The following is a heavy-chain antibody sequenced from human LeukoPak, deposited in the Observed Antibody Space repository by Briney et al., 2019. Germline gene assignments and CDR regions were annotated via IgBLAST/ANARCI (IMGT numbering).Heavy chain of an antibody. CDR2: IYHSGST. CDR1: GGSISSSNW. J-gene: IGHJ4*02. D-gene: IGHD3-10*01. CDR3: ASGRGVWFGTSFDY. Sequence: SETLSVTCAVSGGSISSSNWWSWVRQPPGKGLEWIGEIYHSGSTNYNPSLKSRVTISVDKSKNQFSLKLSSVTAADTAVYYCASGRGVWFGTSFDYWGQGTLVTVSS. V-gene: IGHV4-4*02.